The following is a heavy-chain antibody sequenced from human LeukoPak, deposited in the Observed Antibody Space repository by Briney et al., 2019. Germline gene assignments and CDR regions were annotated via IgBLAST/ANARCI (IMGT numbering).Heavy chain of an antibody. CDR3: ARGLGYCSGGSCYRSYYYYGMDV. D-gene: IGHD2-15*01. CDR2: INHSGST. Sequence: PETLSLTCAVYGGSFSGYYWSWIRQPPGKGLEWIGEINHSGSTNYNPSLKSRVTISVDTSKNQFSLKLSSVTAADTAVYYCARGLGYCSGGSCYRSYYYYGMDVWGQGTTVTVSS. J-gene: IGHJ6*02. V-gene: IGHV4-34*01. CDR1: GGSFSGYY.